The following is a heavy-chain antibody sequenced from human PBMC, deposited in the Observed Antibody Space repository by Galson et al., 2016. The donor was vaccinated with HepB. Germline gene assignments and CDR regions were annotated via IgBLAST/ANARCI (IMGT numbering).Heavy chain of an antibody. J-gene: IGHJ4*02. D-gene: IGHD3-16*01. Sequence: SLRLSCAASGFTVSNNYMRWIRQAPGKGLEWVSFIYSGGDTYYADSVRGRFTISRDYSKNTLYLQMNRLIAEDTAVYYCARGGNYAGSWGQGTLVTVSS. V-gene: IGHV3-66*01. CDR3: ARGGNYAGS. CDR1: GFTVSNNY. CDR2: IYSGGDT.